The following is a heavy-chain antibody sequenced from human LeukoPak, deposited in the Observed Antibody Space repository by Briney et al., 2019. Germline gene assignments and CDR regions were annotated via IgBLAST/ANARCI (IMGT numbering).Heavy chain of an antibody. Sequence: GGSLRLSCAASGFTVSSNYMSWVRQAPGKGLEWVPVIYSGGSTYYADSVKGRFTISRDNSKNTLYLQMNSLRAEDTAVYYCARYSSGWTPTYFDYWGQGTLVTVSS. J-gene: IGHJ4*02. V-gene: IGHV3-66*02. CDR2: IYSGGST. D-gene: IGHD6-19*01. CDR3: ARYSSGWTPTYFDY. CDR1: GFTVSSNY.